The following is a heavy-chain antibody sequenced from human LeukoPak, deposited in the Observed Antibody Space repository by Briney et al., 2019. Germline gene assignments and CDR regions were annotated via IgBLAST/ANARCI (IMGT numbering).Heavy chain of an antibody. J-gene: IGHJ4*02. D-gene: IGHD6-13*01. CDR3: ARHIAAAGAFDY. CDR1: GLSISGDY. CDR2: IYYSGST. Sequence: SESLSLTCSVSGLSISGDYWSWIGQSLPELEWIGDIYYSGSTNYNPSLKSRVTISVDTSKNQFSLKLSSVTAADTAVYYCARHIAAAGAFDYWGQGTLVTVSS. V-gene: IGHV4-59*01.